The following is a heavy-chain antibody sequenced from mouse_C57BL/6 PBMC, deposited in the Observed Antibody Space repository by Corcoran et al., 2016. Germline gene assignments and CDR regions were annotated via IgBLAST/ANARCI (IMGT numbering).Heavy chain of an antibody. J-gene: IGHJ3*01. D-gene: IGHD2-3*01. CDR1: GYTFTTYG. CDR2: INTYSGVP. CDR3: ARSRGYDGYPSLAY. Sequence: QIQLVQSGPELKKPGETVKISCKASGYTFTTYGMSWVKQAPGKGLKWMGWINTYSGVPTYADDFKGRFAFSLETSASTAYLQINNLKNEDTATYFCARSRGYDGYPSLAYWGQGTLVTVSA. V-gene: IGHV9-3*01.